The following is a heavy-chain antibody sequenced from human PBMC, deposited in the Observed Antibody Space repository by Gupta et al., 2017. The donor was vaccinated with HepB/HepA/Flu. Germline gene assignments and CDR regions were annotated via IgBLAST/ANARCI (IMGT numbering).Heavy chain of an antibody. CDR2: ISGDGFAT. D-gene: IGHD1-1*01. Sequence: EVQVLESGGDLVQPGGSLRLSCAASGFPLSTADMAWARRGPGRGLGWVSVISGDGFATYYADSVKGRFTISRDNSKNTLYLQMSRLRVEDTAVYYCAWKYYYYMAVWGKGTTVAVSS. J-gene: IGHJ6*03. CDR3: AWKYYYYMAV. V-gene: IGHV3-23*01. CDR1: GFPLSTAD.